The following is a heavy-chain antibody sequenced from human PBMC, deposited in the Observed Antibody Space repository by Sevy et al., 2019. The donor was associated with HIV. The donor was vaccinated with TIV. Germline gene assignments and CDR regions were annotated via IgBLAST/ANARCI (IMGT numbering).Heavy chain of an antibody. Sequence: GGSLRLSCAASGFTFSSWAMSWVRQAPGKGLEWVSGISGSGDSTYYADSVKGRFTISRDNSKNTLYLQMNSLRAEDTAVYYCAKQVNYDFWSSYYLSSRFDPWGQGTLVTVSS. V-gene: IGHV3-23*01. D-gene: IGHD3-3*01. CDR3: AKQVNYDFWSSYYLSSRFDP. CDR1: GFTFSSWA. CDR2: ISGSGDST. J-gene: IGHJ5*02.